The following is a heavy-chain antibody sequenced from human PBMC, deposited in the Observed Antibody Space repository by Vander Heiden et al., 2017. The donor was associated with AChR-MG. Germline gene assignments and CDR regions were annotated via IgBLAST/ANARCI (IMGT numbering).Heavy chain of an antibody. Sequence: QVQLVESGGGEVHPGRSLRPPCVASGFHVNIVSMNLVRQAPGTGLEWVAVISRDGSKKYYTDSVKGRFTISRDNSKNTVYLQMDSLRAEDTAVYYCAREAYANGWYTYYYYYYMDLWGKGTTVTVSS. CDR3: AREAYANGWYTYYYYYYMDL. CDR1: GFHVNIVS. D-gene: IGHD6-19*01. V-gene: IGHV3-30-3*01. CDR2: ISRDGSKK. J-gene: IGHJ6*03.